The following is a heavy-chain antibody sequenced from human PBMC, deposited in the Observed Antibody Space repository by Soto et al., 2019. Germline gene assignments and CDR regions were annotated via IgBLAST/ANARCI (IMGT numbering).Heavy chain of an antibody. D-gene: IGHD3-16*02. CDR3: AKGTPQEGELSLSAFDAFDI. CDR1: GFTFSSYA. CDR2: ISGSGGST. J-gene: IGHJ3*02. V-gene: IGHV3-23*01. Sequence: GGSLRLSCAASGFTFSSYAMSWVRQAPGKGLEWVSAISGSGGSTYYADSVKGRFTISRDNSKNTLYLQMNSLRAEDTAVYYCAKGTPQEGELSLSAFDAFDIWGQGTMVTVSS.